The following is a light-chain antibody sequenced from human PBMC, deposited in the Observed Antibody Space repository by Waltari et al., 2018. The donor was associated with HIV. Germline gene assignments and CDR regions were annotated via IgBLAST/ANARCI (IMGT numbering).Light chain of an antibody. CDR3: CSYASTTWV. CDR1: TTDVGGYDY. CDR2: DVT. V-gene: IGLV2-14*03. Sequence: QSALTQPASVSGSPGQSITISCTGTTTDVGGYDYVSWYQHHPGKAPKLIIYDVTKRPSGVSNRFSGSKSGNTASLTISGLQAEDEADYYCCSYASTTWVFGGGTKLTVL. J-gene: IGLJ3*02.